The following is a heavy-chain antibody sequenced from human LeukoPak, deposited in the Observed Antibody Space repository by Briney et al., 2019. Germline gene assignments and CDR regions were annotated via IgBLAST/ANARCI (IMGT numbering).Heavy chain of an antibody. V-gene: IGHV3-74*01. D-gene: IGHD6-13*01. J-gene: IGHJ3*02. Sequence: GGSLRLSCAAYGFNFSSYLMHWVRQGPGKGLVWVSRINSDGSSTSYADSVKGRFTISRDNAKNTLYLQMNSLRAEDTAVYYCARGGSWYTDAFDIWGQGTMVTLSS. CDR2: INSDGSST. CDR1: GFNFSSYL. CDR3: ARGGSWYTDAFDI.